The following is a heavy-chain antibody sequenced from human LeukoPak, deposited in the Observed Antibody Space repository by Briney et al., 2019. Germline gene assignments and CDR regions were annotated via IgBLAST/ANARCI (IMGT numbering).Heavy chain of an antibody. CDR3: ARDKYCSSTSCYNWFDP. J-gene: IGHJ5*02. CDR2: IIPIFGTA. D-gene: IGHD2-2*01. CDR1: GYTFTSYG. Sequence: SVKVSCKASGYTFTSYGISWVRQAPGQGLEWMGGIIPIFGTANYAQKFQGRVTITADESTSTAYMELSSLRSEDTAVYYCARDKYCSSTSCYNWFDPWGQGTLVTVSS. V-gene: IGHV1-69*13.